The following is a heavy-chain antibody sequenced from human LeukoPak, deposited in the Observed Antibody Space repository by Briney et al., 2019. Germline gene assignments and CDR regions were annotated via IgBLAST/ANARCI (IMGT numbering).Heavy chain of an antibody. CDR2: ISYDGSNK. D-gene: IGHD3-22*01. CDR3: ARDASPYDSSGYPYFHFDY. Sequence: SGGSLRLSCAASGFTFSSYAKHWVRQAPGKGLEWVAVISYDGSNKYYADSVKGRFTISRDNSKNTLYLQMNSLRAEDTAVYYCARDASPYDSSGYPYFHFDYWGQGTLVTVSS. V-gene: IGHV3-30-3*01. CDR1: GFTFSSYA. J-gene: IGHJ4*02.